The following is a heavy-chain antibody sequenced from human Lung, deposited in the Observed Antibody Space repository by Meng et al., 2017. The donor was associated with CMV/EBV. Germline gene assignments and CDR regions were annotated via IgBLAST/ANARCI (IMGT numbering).Heavy chain of an antibody. Sequence: VQLRGSGPDLGKPSETLSLTSAVSGDSITNHNWWAWVRQPPGKGLEWIGEIPHRGSSAYNPSLKSRVSMSIDKSKNQFSLKLTSVTAADTAVYHCLRRSGGSVWGQGTLVTVSS. CDR2: IPHRGSS. V-gene: IGHV4-4*02. CDR1: GDSITNHNW. J-gene: IGHJ1*01. CDR3: LRRSGGSV. D-gene: IGHD3-10*01.